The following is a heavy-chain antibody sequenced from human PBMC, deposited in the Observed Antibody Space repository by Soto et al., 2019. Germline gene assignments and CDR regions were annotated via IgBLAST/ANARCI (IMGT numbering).Heavy chain of an antibody. V-gene: IGHV4-59*01. CDR2: IYYSGST. J-gene: IGHJ3*02. CDR1: GGSISSYY. D-gene: IGHD3-10*01. CDR3: ARVMVRGVIIAFDI. Sequence: QVQLQESGPGLVKPSETLSLTCTVSGGSISSYYWSWIRQPPGKGLEWIGYIYYSGSTNYNPSLKSRVTISVDTSKNQCSLKLSSVTAADTAVYYCARVMVRGVIIAFDIWGQGTMVTVSS.